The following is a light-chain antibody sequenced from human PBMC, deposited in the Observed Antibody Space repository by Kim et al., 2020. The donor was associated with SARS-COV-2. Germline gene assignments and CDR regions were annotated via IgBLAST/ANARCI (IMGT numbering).Light chain of an antibody. J-gene: IGLJ3*02. CDR3: AAWDDSLNGPM. CDR2: SND. V-gene: IGLV1-44*01. CDR1: SSNIGINT. Sequence: ELTQPPSASGTPGQRVTISCSGSSSNIGINTVNWYQHLPGTTPKLLVYSNDQRPSGVPDRFSGSKSGTSVSLAISGLQSEDEADYYCAAWDDSLNGPMFGGGTQLTVL.